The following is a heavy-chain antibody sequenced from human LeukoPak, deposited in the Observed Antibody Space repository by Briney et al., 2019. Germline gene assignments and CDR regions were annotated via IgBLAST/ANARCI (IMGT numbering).Heavy chain of an antibody. Sequence: SETLSLTCTVSGGSISSGGYYWSWIRQPAGKGLEWIGRMSTSGSTSYNPSLKSRVTISVDTSKNQFSLNLNSVTAADTAIYYCARHQYQLSALDYWGQGTLVTVFS. D-gene: IGHD2-2*01. CDR2: MSTSGST. J-gene: IGHJ4*02. CDR3: ARHQYQLSALDY. V-gene: IGHV4-61*02. CDR1: GGSISSGGYY.